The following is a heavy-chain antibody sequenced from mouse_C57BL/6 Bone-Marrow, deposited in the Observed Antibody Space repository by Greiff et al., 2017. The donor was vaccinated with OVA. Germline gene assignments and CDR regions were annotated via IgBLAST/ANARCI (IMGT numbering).Heavy chain of an antibody. CDR2: ICPENGAT. CDR1: GFNFKDDY. D-gene: IGHD6-5*01. V-gene: IGHV14-4*01. J-gene: IGHJ3*01. Sequence: EVQLQQSGPELVRPWPSVTMSCTASGFNFKDDYMHWVKQPPEQGLEWIGWICPENGATEHASQFPGMATITDDTSSNTAYLPHSSLTSETSAVYYCTAFMQFADWGKGTLVTVSA. CDR3: TAFMQFAD.